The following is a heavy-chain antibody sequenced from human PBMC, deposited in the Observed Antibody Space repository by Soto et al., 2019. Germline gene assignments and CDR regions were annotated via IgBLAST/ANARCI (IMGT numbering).Heavy chain of an antibody. CDR1: GGTFSTYA. CDR3: ATHPMATITYYSGMDV. D-gene: IGHD5-18*01. Sequence: QVQLVQSGAEVKKPGSSVKVSSKASGGTFSTYAISWLRQAPGQGLEWMGGSIPIFGTANNAKNFQGRVKITADDSTSTAYMALSSLRSEDTAVYDCATHPMATITYYSGMDVWGQGATVTVSS. V-gene: IGHV1-69*12. J-gene: IGHJ6*02. CDR2: SIPIFGTA.